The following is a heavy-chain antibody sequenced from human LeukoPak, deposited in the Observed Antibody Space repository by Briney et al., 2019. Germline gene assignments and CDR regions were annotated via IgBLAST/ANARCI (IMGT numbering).Heavy chain of an antibody. V-gene: IGHV4-38-2*01. D-gene: IGHD3-10*01. CDR1: GYSISIGYY. Sequence: NPSETLSLTCAVSGYSISIGYYWGWIRQPQGKGLEWIGSIYHSGSTYYNPSLKSRVTISVDTSKNQFSLKLSSVTAADTAVYYCARTYGSGSTSPHYWGQGTLVTVSS. J-gene: IGHJ4*02. CDR2: IYHSGST. CDR3: ARTYGSGSTSPHY.